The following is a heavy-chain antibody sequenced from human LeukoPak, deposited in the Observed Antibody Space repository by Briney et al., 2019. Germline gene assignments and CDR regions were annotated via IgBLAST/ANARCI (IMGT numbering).Heavy chain of an antibody. V-gene: IGHV3-23*01. D-gene: IGHD3-10*01. J-gene: IGHJ4*02. CDR2: ISGSGGST. CDR1: GFTFSSYA. Sequence: GGSLRLSCATSGFTFSSYAMNWVRQAPGKGLEWVSVISGSGGSTYYADSVKGRFTISRDNSKNTLYLQMNSLRADDTAVYSCARASGPFDYWGQGTLVTVSS. CDR3: ARASGPFDY.